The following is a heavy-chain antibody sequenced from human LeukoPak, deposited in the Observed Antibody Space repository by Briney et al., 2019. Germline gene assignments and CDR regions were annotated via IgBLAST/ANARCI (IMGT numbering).Heavy chain of an antibody. CDR3: RGIYTSMSYYFDY. V-gene: IGHV3-30-3*01. Sequence: GGSLRLSCAASGFTFSSYAMHWVRQAPGKGLEWVAVISYDGSNKYYADSVKGRFTISRDNSKNTLYLQMNSLRAEDTAVYYCRGIYTSMSYYFDYWGQGTLVTVSS. J-gene: IGHJ4*02. D-gene: IGHD5-18*01. CDR1: GFTFSSYA. CDR2: ISYDGSNK.